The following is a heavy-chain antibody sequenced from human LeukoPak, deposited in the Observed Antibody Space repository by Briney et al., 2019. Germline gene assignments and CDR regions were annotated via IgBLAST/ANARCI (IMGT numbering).Heavy chain of an antibody. CDR2: MSAYNGNT. CDR3: ARVPFCSSTSCYLYNWFDP. CDR1: GYTFTSYG. J-gene: IGHJ5*02. D-gene: IGHD2-2*01. Sequence: ASVKVSCKASGYTFTSYGISWVRQAPGQGLEWMGWMSAYNGNTNYVQKLQGRVTMTTDTSTSTAYMELRSLRSDDTAVYYCARVPFCSSTSCYLYNWFDPWGQGTLVTVSS. V-gene: IGHV1-18*01.